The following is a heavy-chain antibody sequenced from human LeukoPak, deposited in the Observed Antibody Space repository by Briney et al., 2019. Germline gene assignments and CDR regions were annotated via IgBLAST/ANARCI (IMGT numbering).Heavy chain of an antibody. Sequence: GGSLRLSCAASGFPFSTYWMHWVRQAPGKGLVWVSRIKSDGSSTNYADSVKGRFTISRDNAKNTLYLQMNSLRAEDTAVYYCARGTWFDPWGQGTLVTVSS. V-gene: IGHV3-74*01. CDR1: GFPFSTYW. J-gene: IGHJ5*02. CDR2: IKSDGSST. CDR3: ARGTWFDP.